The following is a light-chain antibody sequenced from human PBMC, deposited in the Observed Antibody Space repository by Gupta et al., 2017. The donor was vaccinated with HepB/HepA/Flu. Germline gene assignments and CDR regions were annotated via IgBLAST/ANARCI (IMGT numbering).Light chain of an antibody. V-gene: IGKV3-20*01. CDR1: QSVTTSS. J-gene: IGKJ2*04. CDR3: QQYGSSPMCS. Sequence: ELVLTQSTGTLSLSPGERATLSCRASQSVTTSSLAWYQQKPGQAPRLLIYGASNRATGIADRFSGSGSGTDFTLTISRLEPDDFAVYYCQQYGSSPMCSFGQGTKLEIK. CDR2: GAS.